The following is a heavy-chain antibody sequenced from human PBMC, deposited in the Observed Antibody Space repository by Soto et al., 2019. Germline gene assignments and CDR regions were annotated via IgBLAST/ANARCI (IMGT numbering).Heavy chain of an antibody. V-gene: IGHV4-34*01. CDR2: INHSGST. D-gene: IGHD3-22*01. J-gene: IGHJ6*02. CDR3: ARGGGYYYDSSGYYSGYYYGMDV. CDR1: GGSFSGYY. Sequence: QVQLQQWGAGLLKPSETLSLTCAVYGGSFSGYYWSWIRQPPGKGLEWIGEINHSGSTNYNPSLKSRVTISVDTSKNHFSLTLSSVTAADTAVYYCARGGGYYYDSSGYYSGYYYGMDVWGQGTTVTVSS.